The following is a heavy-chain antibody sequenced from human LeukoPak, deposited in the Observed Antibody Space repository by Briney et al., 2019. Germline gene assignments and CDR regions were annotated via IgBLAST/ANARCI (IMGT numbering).Heavy chain of an antibody. CDR2: HYHSGST. Sequence: SETLFLTCAVSGGSIRSGDWWSWVCKPPGKGVMWLGEHYHSGSTNTKPTLKSRVTISVDKSKNQFSLKLSSVTAADTAVYYCARSPILRYFDWLRGTFVYWGQGILVTVSS. V-gene: IGHV4-4*02. CDR3: ARSPILRYFDWLRGTFVY. CDR1: GGSIRSGDW. J-gene: IGHJ4*02. D-gene: IGHD3-9*01.